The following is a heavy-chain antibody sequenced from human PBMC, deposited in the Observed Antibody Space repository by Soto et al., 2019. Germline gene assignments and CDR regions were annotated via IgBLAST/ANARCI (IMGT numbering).Heavy chain of an antibody. CDR1: GYSSACYW. D-gene: IGHD3-22*01. V-gene: IGHV5-10-1*01. CDR2: IDPSDSQT. CDR3: ARQIYDSDTGPNFQYYFDS. Sequence: GESLKISCKGPGYSSACYWITWGRQKPGKGLEWMGRIDPSDSQTYYSPSFRGHVTISATTSITTVFLQWRSLRASDNAMYYCARQIYDSDTGPNFQYYFDSWGQGTPGTVSS. J-gene: IGHJ4*02.